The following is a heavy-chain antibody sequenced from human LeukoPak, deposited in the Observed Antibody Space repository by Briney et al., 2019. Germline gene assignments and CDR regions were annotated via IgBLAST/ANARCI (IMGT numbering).Heavy chain of an antibody. CDR1: GFTFSSYA. CDR2: ISGSGGST. V-gene: IGHV3-23*01. D-gene: IGHD3-22*01. J-gene: IGHJ4*02. CDR3: ARAFRGAYYYDSSGYYQY. Sequence: GGSLRLSCAASGFTFSSYAMTWVRQAQGKGLEWVSAISGSGGSTYYADSVKGRFTISRDESKNTLYLQMNSLRAEDTAVYYCARAFRGAYYYDSSGYYQYWGQGTLVTVSS.